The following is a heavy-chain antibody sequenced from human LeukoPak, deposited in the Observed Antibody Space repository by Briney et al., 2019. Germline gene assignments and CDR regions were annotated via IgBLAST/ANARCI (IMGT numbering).Heavy chain of an antibody. CDR1: GFTFSDYY. CDR2: ISSSGSTI. Sequence: GSLRLSCAASGFTFSDYYMSWIRQAPGKGLEWISYISSSGSTIYYADSVKGRFTISRDNAKNSLYLQMNSLRAEDTAVYYCARGLQSIVGATRGAFDIWGQGTMVTVSS. D-gene: IGHD1-26*01. CDR3: ARGLQSIVGATRGAFDI. V-gene: IGHV3-11*01. J-gene: IGHJ3*02.